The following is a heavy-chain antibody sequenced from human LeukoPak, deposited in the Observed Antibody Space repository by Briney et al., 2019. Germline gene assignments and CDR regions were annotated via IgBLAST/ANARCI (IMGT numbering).Heavy chain of an antibody. CDR2: INPSGGST. V-gene: IGHV1-46*01. D-gene: IGHD3-16*01. CDR3: ARDRQKFGGAIEDDAFDI. Sequence: ASVKVSCKASGYTFTSYYMHWVRQAPGQGLEWMGIINPSGGSTSYAQKFQGRVTMTRDMSTSTVYMELSSLRSEDTAVYYCARDRQKFGGAIEDDAFDIWGQGTMVTVSS. CDR1: GYTFTSYY. J-gene: IGHJ3*02.